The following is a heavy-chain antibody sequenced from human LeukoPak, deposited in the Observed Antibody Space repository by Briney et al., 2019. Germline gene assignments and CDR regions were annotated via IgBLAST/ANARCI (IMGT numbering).Heavy chain of an antibody. CDR1: GFTFSSYW. V-gene: IGHV3-74*01. J-gene: IGHJ4*02. D-gene: IGHD3-22*01. Sequence: GGSLRLSCAASGFTFSSYWMHWVRQAPGKGLVWVSRINSDGSSTSYADSVKGRFTISRDNTKNTLYLQMNSLRAEDTAVYYCARVANYYDSSGYPDYWGQGTLVTVSS. CDR2: INSDGSST. CDR3: ARVANYYDSSGYPDY.